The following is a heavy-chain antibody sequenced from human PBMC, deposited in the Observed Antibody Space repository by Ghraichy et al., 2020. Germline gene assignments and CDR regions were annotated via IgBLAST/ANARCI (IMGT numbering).Heavy chain of an antibody. J-gene: IGHJ6*02. CDR1: GFTFSGSA. D-gene: IGHD5-18*01. CDR2: IRSKANSYAT. CDR3: TRSSWIQLWTDYYYYGMDV. Sequence: GGSLRLSCAASGFTFSGSAMHWVRQASGKGLEWVGRIRSKANSYATAYAASVKGRFTISRDDSKNTAYLQMNSLKTEDTAVYYCTRSSWIQLWTDYYYYGMDVWGQGTTVTVSS. V-gene: IGHV3-73*01.